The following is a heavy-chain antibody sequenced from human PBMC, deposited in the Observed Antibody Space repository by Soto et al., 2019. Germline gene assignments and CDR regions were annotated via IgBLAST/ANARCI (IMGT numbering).Heavy chain of an antibody. J-gene: IGHJ3*02. CDR2: ISGSGGST. D-gene: IGHD4-17*01. Sequence: EVPLLESGGGLVQPGGSLRLSCAASGFTFSSYAMSWVRQAPGKGLEWVSAISGSGGSTYYADSVKGRFTISRDNSKNTLYLQMNSLRAEDTAVYYCAKPHGDHDAFDIWGQGTMVTVSS. V-gene: IGHV3-23*01. CDR1: GFTFSSYA. CDR3: AKPHGDHDAFDI.